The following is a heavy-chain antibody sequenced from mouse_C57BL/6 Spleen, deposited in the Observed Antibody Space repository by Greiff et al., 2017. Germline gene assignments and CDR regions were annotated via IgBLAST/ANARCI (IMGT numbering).Heavy chain of an antibody. CDR1: GFTFSDYG. J-gene: IGHJ4*01. V-gene: IGHV5-17*01. CDR2: ISSGSSTI. CDR3: APDRYYAMDY. Sequence: EVNLVESGGGLVKPGGSLKLSCAASGFTFSDYGMHWVRQAPEKGLEWVAYISSGSSTIYYADTVKGRFTISRDNAKNTLFLQMTSLRSEDTAMYYCAPDRYYAMDYWGQGTSVTVSS.